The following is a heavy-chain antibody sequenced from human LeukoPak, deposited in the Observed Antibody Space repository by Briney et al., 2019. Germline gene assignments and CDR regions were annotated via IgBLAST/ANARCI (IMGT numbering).Heavy chain of an antibody. V-gene: IGHV1-69*04. CDR1: GGTFSSYA. J-gene: IGHJ3*01. CDR3: ASKGAGHCYDASCMGSFDL. CDR2: IIPILGIA. Sequence: SVKVSCKASGGTFSSYAISWVRQAPGQGLEWMGRIIPILGIANYAQKFQGRVTITADKSTSTAYMELSSLRSEDTAVYYCASKGAGHCYDASCMGSFDLWGQGTTVAVSS. D-gene: IGHD2-15*01.